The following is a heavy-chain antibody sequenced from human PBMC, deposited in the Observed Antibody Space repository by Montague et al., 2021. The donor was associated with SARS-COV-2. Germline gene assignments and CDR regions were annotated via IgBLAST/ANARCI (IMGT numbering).Heavy chain of an antibody. Sequence: SETLSLTCAVYGGSFSDSHWSWLRQPPGKGLEWIGEINQSGSTKYNPSLKSRVTISVDTSKNQFSLKLSSLTAADTAVYYCARGQSGITMIVVAILGVEFYFDNWGQGTPVTVSS. J-gene: IGHJ4*02. CDR1: GGSFSDSH. CDR3: ARGQSGITMIVVAILGVEFYFDN. CDR2: INQSGST. D-gene: IGHD3-22*01. V-gene: IGHV4-34*01.